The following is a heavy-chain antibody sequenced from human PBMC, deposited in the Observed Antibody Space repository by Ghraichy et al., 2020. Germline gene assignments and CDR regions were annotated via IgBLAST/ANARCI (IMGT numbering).Heavy chain of an antibody. V-gene: IGHV3-7*04. J-gene: IGHJ4*02. CDR2: INYYGSEK. CDR3: ARHDYGDPIDY. D-gene: IGHD4-17*01. CDR1: GFTFSKYW. Sequence: GGSLRLSCATSGFTFSKYWMTWVRQAPGKGLEWVANINYYGSEKYSVDSVKGRFSISRDNAKNSLYLEMNSLRAEDSAVYYCARHDYGDPIDYWGQGTLVIVSS.